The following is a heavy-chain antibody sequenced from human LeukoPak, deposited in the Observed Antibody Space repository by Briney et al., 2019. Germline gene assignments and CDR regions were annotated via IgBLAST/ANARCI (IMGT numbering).Heavy chain of an antibody. V-gene: IGHV1-46*01. CDR2: IRPGDGTT. Sequence: ASVKVSCKPSGYNFINHYIHWVRQAPGQGLEWMGVIRPGDGTTGYAQNFQGRVSMTSVTSTSTAYMELISLRSDDTAVYYCARGGYMVSRPNYYYYYYMDVWGKGTTVIVSS. CDR1: GYNFINHY. J-gene: IGHJ6*03. CDR3: ARGGYMVSRPNYYYYYYMDV. D-gene: IGHD5/OR15-5a*01.